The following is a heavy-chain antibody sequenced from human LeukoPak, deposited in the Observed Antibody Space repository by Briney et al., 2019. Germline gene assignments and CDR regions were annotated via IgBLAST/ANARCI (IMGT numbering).Heavy chain of an antibody. J-gene: IGHJ6*04. CDR1: GFTFSSYG. Sequence: GGSLRLSCAASGFTFSSYGMHWVRQAPGKGLEWVAVISYDGSNKYYADSVKCRFTISRDNAKNSLYLQMNSLRAEDTAVYYCAELGITMIGGVWGKGTTVTISS. CDR2: ISYDGSNK. V-gene: IGHV3-30*18. D-gene: IGHD3-10*02. CDR3: AELGITMIGGV.